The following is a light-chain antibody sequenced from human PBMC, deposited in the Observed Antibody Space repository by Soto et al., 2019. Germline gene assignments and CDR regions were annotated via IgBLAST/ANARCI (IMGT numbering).Light chain of an antibody. CDR3: QQRSKVIT. V-gene: IGKV3-11*01. J-gene: IGKJ5*01. CDR1: QSVRTY. Sequence: GLTQYQANLSLSAGERATLCRRASQSVRTYLAWYQQKPGQAPRLLIYGASTRATGIPDRFSGSGSETDSTLTISRLQPEDFAVYYCQQRSKVITFGQGTRLEIK. CDR2: GAS.